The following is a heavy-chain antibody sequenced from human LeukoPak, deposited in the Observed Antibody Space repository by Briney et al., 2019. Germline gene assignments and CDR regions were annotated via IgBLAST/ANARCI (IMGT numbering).Heavy chain of an antibody. J-gene: IGHJ6*02. CDR1: GFSFSSYT. CDR3: ARVNIYGDKYYYDGSSYYPDSYHNYGMDV. D-gene: IGHD3-22*01. Sequence: GGSLRLSCAGSGFSFSSYTVTWVRQAPGKGLEWVSSISSSGSYIHYAESLKGRFTISRDNAKNSLYLQMNSLRAEDTAVYYCARVNIYGDKYYYDGSSYYPDSYHNYGMDVWGQGTTVTVSS. V-gene: IGHV3-21*01. CDR2: ISSSGSYI.